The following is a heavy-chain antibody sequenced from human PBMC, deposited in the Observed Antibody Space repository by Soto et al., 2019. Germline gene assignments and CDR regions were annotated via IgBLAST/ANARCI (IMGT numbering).Heavy chain of an antibody. V-gene: IGHV4-61*01. CDR2: IYYSGST. CDR3: LGYSSSWYNVDY. CDR1: GVSVSSGSYY. J-gene: IGHJ4*02. D-gene: IGHD6-13*01. Sequence: SETLSLTCTVSGVSVSSGSYYWSWIRQPPGKGLEWIGYIYYSGSTNYNPSLKSRVTISVDTSKNQFSLKLSSVTAADTAVYYCLGYSSSWYNVDYWGQGTLVTVSS.